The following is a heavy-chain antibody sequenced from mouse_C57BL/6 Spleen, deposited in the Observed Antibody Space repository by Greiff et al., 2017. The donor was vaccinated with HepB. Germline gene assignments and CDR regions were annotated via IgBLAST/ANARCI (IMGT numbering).Heavy chain of an antibody. CDR2: IYPGDGDT. Sequence: VKLQESGPELVKPGASVKISCKASGYAFSSSWMNWVKQRPGKGLEWIGRIYPGDGDTNYNGKFKGKATLTADKSSSTAYMQLSSLTSEDSAVYFCAIDSSGSFDYWGQGTTLTVSS. CDR3: AIDSSGSFDY. V-gene: IGHV1-82*01. D-gene: IGHD3-2*02. CDR1: GYAFSSSW. J-gene: IGHJ2*01.